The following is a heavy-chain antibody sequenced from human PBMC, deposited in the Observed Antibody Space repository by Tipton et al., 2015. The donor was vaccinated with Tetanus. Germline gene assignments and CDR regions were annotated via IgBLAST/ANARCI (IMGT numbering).Heavy chain of an antibody. D-gene: IGHD3-10*01. V-gene: IGHV5-51*01. CDR2: IYPGDSDA. Sequence: QLVQSGAEVKKAGESLKISCEVSGHNSRSYWISWVRQMPGKGLEWMGIIYPGDSDATYSPSFRGQVTISADKSISTAYLEWSSLKASDTAIYFCARLPKLYSASGSTWGQGTLVTVYS. J-gene: IGHJ5*02. CDR1: GHNSRSYW. CDR3: ARLPKLYSASGST.